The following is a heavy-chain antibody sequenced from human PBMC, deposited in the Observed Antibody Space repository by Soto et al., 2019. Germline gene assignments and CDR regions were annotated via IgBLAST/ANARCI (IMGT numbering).Heavy chain of an antibody. Sequence: GASVKVSCKASGYTFTSYGISWVRQAPGQGLEWMGWISAYNGSTNYAQKLQGRVTMTTDTSTSTAYMELRSLRSDDTAVYYCARERVPSSGWSDFDYWGQGTLVTVSS. V-gene: IGHV1-18*01. D-gene: IGHD6-19*01. CDR2: ISAYNGST. J-gene: IGHJ4*02. CDR3: ARERVPSSGWSDFDY. CDR1: GYTFTSYG.